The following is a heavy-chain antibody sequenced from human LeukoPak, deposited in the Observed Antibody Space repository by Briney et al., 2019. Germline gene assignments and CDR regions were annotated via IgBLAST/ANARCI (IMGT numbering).Heavy chain of an antibody. D-gene: IGHD3-9*01. V-gene: IGHV3-23*01. CDR1: GFTFSTYA. J-gene: IGHJ4*02. CDR3: AKFYDILTSYFDY. Sequence: PGGSLRLSCVASGFTFSTYAMYWVRQAPGKGLEWVSAISGGGGSTYYAYYTDSVKGRFTISRDNSKNTLYLQMNSLRAEDTAVYYCAKFYDILTSYFDYWGQGTLVTVSS. CDR2: ISGGGGST.